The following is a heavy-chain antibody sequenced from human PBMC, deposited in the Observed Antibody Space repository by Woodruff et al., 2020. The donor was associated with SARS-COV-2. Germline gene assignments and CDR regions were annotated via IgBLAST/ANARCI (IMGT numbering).Heavy chain of an antibody. D-gene: IGHD6-19*01. Sequence: DSVKGRFTISRDNAKNSLYLQMNSLRAEDTAVYYCASYTIAVAGDDAFALWGQGTMVTVSS. CDR3: ASYTIAVAGDDAFAL. J-gene: IGHJ3*01. V-gene: IGHV3-7*01.